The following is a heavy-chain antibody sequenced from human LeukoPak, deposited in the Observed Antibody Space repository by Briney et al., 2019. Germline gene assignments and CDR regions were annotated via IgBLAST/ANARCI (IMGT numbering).Heavy chain of an antibody. D-gene: IGHD3-3*01. CDR1: GYTFTNYG. J-gene: IGHJ4*02. Sequence: ASVKVSCKASGYTFTNYGITWVRQAPGQGLEWMGWINPNSGGTNYAQKFQGWVTMTRDTSISTAYMELSRLRSDDTAVYYCARGTIFGFYYFDYWGQGTLVTVSS. CDR3: ARGTIFGFYYFDY. CDR2: INPNSGGT. V-gene: IGHV1-2*04.